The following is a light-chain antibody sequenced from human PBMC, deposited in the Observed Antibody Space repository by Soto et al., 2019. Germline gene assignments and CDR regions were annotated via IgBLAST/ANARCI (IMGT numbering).Light chain of an antibody. J-gene: IGLJ3*02. Sequence: NFMLTQPHSVSESPGKTVTIACARSSGSIASNSVQWYQQRPGSAPPTVIYGANQRPSGVPDRFSDSIDSSSNSAPLTIPGLKTEDEADYYCQSYDSSNQVFGGGTKLTVL. CDR1: SGSIASNS. CDR2: GAN. V-gene: IGLV6-57*03. CDR3: QSYDSSNQV.